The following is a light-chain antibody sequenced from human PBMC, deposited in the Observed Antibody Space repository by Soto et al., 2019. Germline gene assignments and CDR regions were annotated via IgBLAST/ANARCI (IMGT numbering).Light chain of an antibody. J-gene: IGKJ5*01. V-gene: IGKV1-9*01. CDR2: AAS. CDR3: RQVKNYPRT. Sequence: DIQLTQSPSFLSASVGDRVTIACRASQGISSSLVWYQQKPGRAPNVLIYAASTLQSGVPSRFSGSGSGTEFTLTISGLQPEDFATYFCRQVKNYPRTFGQGTRLEIK. CDR1: QGISSS.